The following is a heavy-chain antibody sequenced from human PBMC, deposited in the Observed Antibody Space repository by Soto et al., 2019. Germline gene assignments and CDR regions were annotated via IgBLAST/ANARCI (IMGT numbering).Heavy chain of an antibody. D-gene: IGHD2-2*01. CDR2: IISSISII. V-gene: IGHV3-48*01. CDR1: GFTCSSYS. CDR3: ATSDCSSTSCHGAVYI. Sequence: GQSCRLSCAVAGFTCSSYSMNWVSQAPGKGLDWVSYIISSISIIYYTDSVMGRFTISRDNAKTSLYLQMNSLRAEDTVVYYCATSDCSSTSCHGAVYIWGQGTMVTVSS. J-gene: IGHJ3*02.